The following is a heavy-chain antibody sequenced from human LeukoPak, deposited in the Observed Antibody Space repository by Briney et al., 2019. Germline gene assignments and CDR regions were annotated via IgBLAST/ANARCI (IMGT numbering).Heavy chain of an antibody. V-gene: IGHV3-23*01. CDR1: GFTFSSYA. CDR2: ISGSGDNT. J-gene: IGHJ4*02. CDR3: AKGSYYDSSGSSYFDY. D-gene: IGHD3-22*01. Sequence: GGSLRLSCAASGFTFSSYAMSWVRQAPGKRLEWVSGISGSGDNTYYADSVKGRFTISRDNSKNTLYVQVNSLGTEDTAAYYCAKGSYYDSSGSSYFDYWGQGTLVTVSS.